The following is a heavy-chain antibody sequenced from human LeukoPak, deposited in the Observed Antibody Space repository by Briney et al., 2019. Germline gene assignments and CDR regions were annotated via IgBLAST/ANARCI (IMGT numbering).Heavy chain of an antibody. CDR3: ARGYCSGGSCYSLDDY. D-gene: IGHD2-15*01. J-gene: IGHJ4*02. CDR2: IIPIFGTA. CDR1: GGTLSSYA. Sequence: SVKVSCKASGGTLSSYAISWVRQAPGQGLEWMGRIIPIFGTANYAQKFQGRVTITADKSTSTAYMELSSLRSEDTAVYYCARGYCSGGSCYSLDDYWGQGTLVTVSS. V-gene: IGHV1-69*06.